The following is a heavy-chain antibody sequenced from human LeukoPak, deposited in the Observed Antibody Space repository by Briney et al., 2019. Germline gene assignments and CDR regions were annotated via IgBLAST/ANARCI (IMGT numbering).Heavy chain of an antibody. Sequence: ASVKVSCKASRYTFTGYYMHWVRQAPGQGLEWMGWINPNSGGTNYAQKFQGGVTMTRDTSISTAYMELSRLRSDDTAVYYCARVPSVTAAAHYWGQGTLVTVSS. CDR1: RYTFTGYY. V-gene: IGHV1-2*02. CDR2: INPNSGGT. D-gene: IGHD2-21*02. J-gene: IGHJ4*02. CDR3: ARVPSVTAAAHY.